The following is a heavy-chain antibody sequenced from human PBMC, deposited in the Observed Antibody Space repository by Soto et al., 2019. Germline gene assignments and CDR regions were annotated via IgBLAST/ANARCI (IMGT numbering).Heavy chain of an antibody. CDR2: INTGNGNT. V-gene: IGHV1-3*04. J-gene: IGHJ5*02. CDR1: GYTFTTYS. Sequence: GASVKVSCKASGYTFTTYSIHCARQAPGQGLEWMGWINTGNGNTKYSQKFQGTVTIVRDTSANTAYMELSSLKSDDTAMYYCARETFSCFDPWGQGTLVTVSS. CDR3: ARETFSCFDP.